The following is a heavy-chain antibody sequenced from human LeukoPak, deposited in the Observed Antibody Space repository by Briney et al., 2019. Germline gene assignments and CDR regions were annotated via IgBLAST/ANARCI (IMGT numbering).Heavy chain of an antibody. V-gene: IGHV3-30*04. J-gene: IGHJ4*02. CDR3: ATSGRPA. D-gene: IGHD1-26*01. Sequence: GRSLRLSCAASGFTFSSYAMHWVRQAPGKGLEWVAVISYDGSNKYYADSVKGRFTISRDNSKNTLYLQMNSLRAEDTAVYYCATSGRPAWGQGTLVTVSP. CDR2: ISYDGSNK. CDR1: GFTFSSYA.